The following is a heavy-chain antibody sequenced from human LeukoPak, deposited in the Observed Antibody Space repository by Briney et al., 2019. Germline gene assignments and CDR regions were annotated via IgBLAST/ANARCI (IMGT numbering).Heavy chain of an antibody. CDR2: TFYDGST. CDR3: ARVAGVNLQFYFDS. Sequence: SGTLSLTCTVSGGSIFGHYWTWIRQPPGKRLEWIGYTFYDGSTDYNPSLKSRVTISVDTSKNQFSLEVNSVTTADTGVYYCARVAGVNLQFYFDSWGPGTLVTVSS. CDR1: GGSIFGHY. J-gene: IGHJ4*02. D-gene: IGHD4-11*01. V-gene: IGHV4-59*11.